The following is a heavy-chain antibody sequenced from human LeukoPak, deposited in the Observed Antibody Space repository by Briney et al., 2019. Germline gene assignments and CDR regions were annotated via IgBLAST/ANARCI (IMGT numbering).Heavy chain of an antibody. CDR1: GGTFSSYA. J-gene: IGHJ4*02. D-gene: IGHD3-22*01. CDR2: IIPILGIA. CDR3: ARGEDYYDSSAPGY. Sequence: ASVKVSCKASGGTFSSYAISWVRQAPGQGLEWMGRIIPILGIANYAQKFQGRVTITADESTSTAYMELSSLRSEDTAVYYCARGEDYYDSSAPGYWGQGTLVTVSS. V-gene: IGHV1-69*04.